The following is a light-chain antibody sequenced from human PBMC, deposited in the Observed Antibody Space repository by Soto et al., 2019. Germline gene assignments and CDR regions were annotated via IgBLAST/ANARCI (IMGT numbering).Light chain of an antibody. Sequence: QSALAQPASVSGSPGQSITISCTGTHNDVGHENFVSWYQQHPDKVPKLIIYDVTRRASGVSSRFSASKSGNTAYLAISGLQADDYSDYYSCSSRIDTPPFYVSLTGSKVTVL. V-gene: IGLV2-14*03. CDR2: DVT. CDR1: HNDVGHENF. CDR3: CSSRIDTPPFYV. J-gene: IGLJ1*01.